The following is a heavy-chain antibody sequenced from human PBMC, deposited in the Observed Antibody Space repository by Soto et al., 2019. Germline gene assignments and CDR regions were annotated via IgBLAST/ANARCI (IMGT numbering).Heavy chain of an antibody. CDR2: ISHNGGST. CDR3: VKDRSHGDYALIGDY. V-gene: IGHV3-64D*06. D-gene: IGHD4-17*01. CDR1: GFTFRSYA. J-gene: IGHJ4*02. Sequence: GGSLRLSCSASGFTFRSYAIHWVRQAPGKGLEHVSAISHNGGSTYYADSVKGRFTISRDNSRNTLYLQMSSLRAEDTAVYYCVKDRSHGDYALIGDYWGQGTLVTVSS.